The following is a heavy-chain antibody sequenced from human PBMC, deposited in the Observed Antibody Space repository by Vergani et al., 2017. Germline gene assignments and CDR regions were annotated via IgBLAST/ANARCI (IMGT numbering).Heavy chain of an antibody. CDR2: INHSGST. V-gene: IGHV4-34*01. CDR1: GGSFSGYY. Sequence: QVQLQQWGAGLLKPSETLFLTCAVYGGSFSGYYWSWIRQPPGKGLEWIGEINHSGSTNYNPSLKSRVTISVDTSKNQFSLKLSSVTAADTAGYYCARDTFYDDNSGYYHDAFDIWGQGTMVTVSS. D-gene: IGHD3-22*01. J-gene: IGHJ3*02. CDR3: ARDTFYDDNSGYYHDAFDI.